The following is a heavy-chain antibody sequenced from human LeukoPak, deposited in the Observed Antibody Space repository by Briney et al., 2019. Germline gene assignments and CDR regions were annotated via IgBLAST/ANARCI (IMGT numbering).Heavy chain of an antibody. CDR1: GFPFSSYR. Sequence: GGPLRLSCAASGFPFSSYRIHCVRQARGEGREWVADISYEGSNKYYADSVKGRFTISRDNSKNTLHLQMSSLRAEDTAVYYCAKDLVPYNWNPKHYGMDVWGQGTTVTVSS. J-gene: IGHJ6*02. CDR2: ISYEGSNK. D-gene: IGHD1-20*01. CDR3: AKDLVPYNWNPKHYGMDV. V-gene: IGHV3-30*18.